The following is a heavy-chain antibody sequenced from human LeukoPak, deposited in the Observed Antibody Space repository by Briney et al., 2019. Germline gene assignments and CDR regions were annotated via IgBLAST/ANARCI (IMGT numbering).Heavy chain of an antibody. CDR2: IKPDGSDK. CDR1: GFTFSNYW. J-gene: IGHJ4*02. V-gene: IGHV3-7*01. CDR3: VRAILHY. Sequence: HPGGSLRLSCAASGFTFSNYWMAWVRQAPGKGLEWVANIKPDGSDKYYVDSVRGRFTVSRDNAKNSLYLQMNSLRAEDTAVYYCVRAILHYWGQGTLVTVSS. D-gene: IGHD2/OR15-2a*01.